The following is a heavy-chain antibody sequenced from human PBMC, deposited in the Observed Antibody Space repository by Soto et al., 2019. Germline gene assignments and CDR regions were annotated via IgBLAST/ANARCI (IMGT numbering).Heavy chain of an antibody. CDR1: GFTFGSYA. J-gene: IGHJ2*01. D-gene: IGHD1-26*01. CDR2: IGVSSGSP. V-gene: IGHV3-23*01. Sequence: EVQLLDSGGDLVQPGGSLRLSCAASGFTFGSYAMTWVRQASGKGLEWVSSIGVSSGSPQYADSVKGRFTISRDNSHSMLFLQMKSMEVEDTAVYYCVKIIMRGSRYWYFDLWGRGTLVTVSS. CDR3: VKIIMRGSRYWYFDL.